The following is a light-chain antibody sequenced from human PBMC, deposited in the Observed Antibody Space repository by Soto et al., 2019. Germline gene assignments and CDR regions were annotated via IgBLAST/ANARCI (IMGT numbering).Light chain of an antibody. Sequence: EIALTQSPGTLSSSPGDRATISCRASQSVGGSYLAWYQQNPGQAPSLLIYGASSQATSIPGRFSGSGSGTDFSLTITSLQPEDFAVYYCQQYGSSPWAFGQGTKVDI. CDR1: QSVGGSY. CDR2: GAS. CDR3: QQYGSSPWA. V-gene: IGKV3-20*01. J-gene: IGKJ1*01.